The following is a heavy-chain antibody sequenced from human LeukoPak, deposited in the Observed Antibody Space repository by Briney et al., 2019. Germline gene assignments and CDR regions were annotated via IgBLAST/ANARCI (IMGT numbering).Heavy chain of an antibody. CDR3: ARASPSGTGYYPFDY. J-gene: IGHJ4*02. CDR1: GGAFSGYY. D-gene: IGHD3/OR15-3a*01. V-gene: IGHV4-34*01. Sequence: SETLSLTCAVYGGAFSGYYWSWIRQPPGKGLEWIGEINHSGSTNYNPSLKSRVTISVDTSKNQFSLKLSSVTAADTAVYYCARASPSGTGYYPFDYWGQGTLVTVSS. CDR2: INHSGST.